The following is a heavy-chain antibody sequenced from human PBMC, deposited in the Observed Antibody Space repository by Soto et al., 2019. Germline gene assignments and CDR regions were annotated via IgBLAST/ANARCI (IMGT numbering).Heavy chain of an antibody. CDR3: AKDGSYSGYDYYYYMDV. CDR2: ISYDGSNK. V-gene: IGHV3-30*18. CDR1: GFTFSSYG. D-gene: IGHD5-12*01. J-gene: IGHJ6*03. Sequence: GGSLRLSCAASGFTFSSYGMHWVRQAPGKGLEWVAVISYDGSNKYYVDSVKGRFTSSRDNSKNTLYLQMNSLRAEDTAVYYCAKDGSYSGYDYYYYMDVWGKGTTVTVSS.